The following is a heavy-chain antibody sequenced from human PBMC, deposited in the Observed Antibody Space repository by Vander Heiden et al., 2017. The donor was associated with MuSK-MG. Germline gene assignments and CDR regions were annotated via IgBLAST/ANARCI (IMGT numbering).Heavy chain of an antibody. J-gene: IGHJ4*02. Sequence: QVQLVQSGSEVKKPGAPWKASCKVSGYTFTELSMHWVRQAPGKGLEWMGGFDPEDGETIYQPKFQGRVTMTEDTSTDTAYMELSSLRSQDTAVYYCATDLITFGGVIAPLAYWGQGTLVTVSS. CDR2: FDPEDGET. CDR1: GYTFTELS. V-gene: IGHV1-24*01. D-gene: IGHD3-16*02. CDR3: ATDLITFGGVIAPLAY.